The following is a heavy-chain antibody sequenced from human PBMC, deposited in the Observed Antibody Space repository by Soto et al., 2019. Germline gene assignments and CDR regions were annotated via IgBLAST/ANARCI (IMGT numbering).Heavy chain of an antibody. CDR3: VKVGYDYVWGSYRYEGYFDY. V-gene: IGHV3-64D*06. J-gene: IGHJ4*02. CDR1: GFTFSSYA. CDR2: ISSNGGST. Sequence: AGGSLRLSCSASGFTFSSYAMHWVRQAPGKGLEYVSAISSNGGSTYYADSVKGRFTISRDNSKNTLYLQMSSLRAEDTAVYYCVKVGYDYVWGSYRYEGYFDYWGQGTLVTVS. D-gene: IGHD3-16*02.